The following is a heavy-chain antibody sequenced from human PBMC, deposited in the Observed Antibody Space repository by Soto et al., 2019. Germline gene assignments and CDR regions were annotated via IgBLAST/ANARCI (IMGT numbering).Heavy chain of an antibody. Sequence: LRLSCAASGFTFSSYAMSWVRQAPGKGLEWVSAISGSGGSTYYADSVKGRFTISRDNSKNTLYLQMNSLRAEDTAVYYCAKDYDFWSGYYTAFNWFDPWGQGTLVTVSS. D-gene: IGHD3-3*01. CDR2: ISGSGGST. CDR1: GFTFSSYA. J-gene: IGHJ5*02. V-gene: IGHV3-23*01. CDR3: AKDYDFWSGYYTAFNWFDP.